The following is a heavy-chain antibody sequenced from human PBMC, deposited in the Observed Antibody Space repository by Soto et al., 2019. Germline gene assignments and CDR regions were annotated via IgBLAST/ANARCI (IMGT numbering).Heavy chain of an antibody. CDR3: ARDLWGYCGTDCYPLDV. J-gene: IGHJ6*02. Sequence: SETLSLTCTVSGGSISRYYWSWIRQPPGKGLEWIGYMYNTGSTVYNPPFKSRVTISVDTSKNQFSLKLNSVTAADTAVFYCARDLWGYCGTDCYPLDVWGQGTTVTVSS. CDR1: GGSISRYY. CDR2: MYNTGST. D-gene: IGHD2-21*02. V-gene: IGHV4-59*01.